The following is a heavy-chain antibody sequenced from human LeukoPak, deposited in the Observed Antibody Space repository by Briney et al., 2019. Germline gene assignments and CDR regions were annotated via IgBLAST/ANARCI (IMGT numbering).Heavy chain of an antibody. CDR1: GGTFSSYA. Sequence: SVKVSCKASGGTFSSYAISWVRQAPGQGLEWMGGIIPIFGTANYAQKFQGRVTITTDESTSTAYMELSSLRSEDTAAYYCATILPHCSGGSCPWPFDYWGQGTLVTVSS. CDR3: ATILPHCSGGSCPWPFDY. D-gene: IGHD2-15*01. CDR2: IIPIFGTA. J-gene: IGHJ4*02. V-gene: IGHV1-69*05.